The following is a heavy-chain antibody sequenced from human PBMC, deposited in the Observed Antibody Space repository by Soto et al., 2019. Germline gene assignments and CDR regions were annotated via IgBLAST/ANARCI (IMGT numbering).Heavy chain of an antibody. CDR2: IYSSGTA. D-gene: IGHD3-10*01. CDR1: GVSITTSDHY. J-gene: IGHJ4*01. CDR3: AGRIRIRGVSY. V-gene: IGHV4-39*01. Sequence: PXETLSLTCNVSGVSITTSDHYWGWVRQPPGKGLEFIGNIYSSGTAYYNPSLRSRVTVSMDTPNNQFSLRLTSVTVADTAVYFCAGRIRIRGVSYWGPGLLVTVSS.